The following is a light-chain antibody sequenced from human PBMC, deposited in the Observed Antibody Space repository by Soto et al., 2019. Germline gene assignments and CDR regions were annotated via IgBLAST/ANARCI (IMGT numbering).Light chain of an antibody. J-gene: IGLJ3*02. CDR3: QSADSGGTYWV. CDR2: KDS. Sequence: SYELTQAPSVSVSPGQTARITCSGDALPKQNAYWYQRRPGQAPALVIYKDSERPSGIPERFSGSRSGTTVTLTISGVQAEDEADYFCQSADSGGTYWVFGGGTKVTV. CDR1: ALPKQN. V-gene: IGLV3-25*03.